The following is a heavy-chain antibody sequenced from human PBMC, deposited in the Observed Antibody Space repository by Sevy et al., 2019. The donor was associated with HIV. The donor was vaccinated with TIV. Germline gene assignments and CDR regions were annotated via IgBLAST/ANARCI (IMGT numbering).Heavy chain of an antibody. CDR3: ARSMPWTQLVE. D-gene: IGHD5-18*01. V-gene: IGHV3-49*03. Sequence: GGSLRLSCATSGFIFGDYAMSWFRQAPGRGLEWVGFIRSKGYGGAAVYAASVKGRFTISRDDSNSIAYLHMDSLKTEDTAVYHCARSMPWTQLVEWGQGTLVTVSS. CDR1: GFIFGDYA. J-gene: IGHJ4*02. CDR2: IRSKGYGGAA.